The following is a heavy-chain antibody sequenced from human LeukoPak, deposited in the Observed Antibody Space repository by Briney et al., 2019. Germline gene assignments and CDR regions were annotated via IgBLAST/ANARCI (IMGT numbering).Heavy chain of an antibody. V-gene: IGHV3-30*18. CDR2: ISYDGSNK. J-gene: IGHJ4*02. D-gene: IGHD1-26*01. Sequence: GGSLRLSCAASGFTFSSYGMHWVRQAPGKGLEWVAVISYDGSNKYYADSVKGRFTISRDNSKNTLYLQMHSLRAEDTAVYYCSKEQIGSRGLDYWGQGTLVTVSS. CDR1: GFTFSSYG. CDR3: SKEQIGSRGLDY.